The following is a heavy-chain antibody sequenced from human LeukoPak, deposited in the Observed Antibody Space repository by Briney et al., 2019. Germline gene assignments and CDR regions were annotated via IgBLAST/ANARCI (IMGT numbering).Heavy chain of an antibody. Sequence: GGSLRLSCAASGFAFSSYWMHWVRQAPGKGLVWVSRINSDGSSTSYADSVKGRFTISRDNAKNTLYLQMNSLRAEDTAVDYCARGVDCSSTSCYGHFDYWGQGTLVPVSS. V-gene: IGHV3-74*01. D-gene: IGHD2-2*01. CDR1: GFAFSSYW. J-gene: IGHJ4*02. CDR2: INSDGSST. CDR3: ARGVDCSSTSCYGHFDY.